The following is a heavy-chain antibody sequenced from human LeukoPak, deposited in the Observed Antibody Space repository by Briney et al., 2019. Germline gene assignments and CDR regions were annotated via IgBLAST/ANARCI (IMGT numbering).Heavy chain of an antibody. Sequence: SVKVSCKASGYTFTDYYMHWVRQAPGQGLEWMGRIIPILGIANYAQKFQGRVTITADKSTSTAYMELSSLRSEDTAVYYCARGYLTGYYTFDYWGQGTLVTVSS. V-gene: IGHV1-69*04. CDR3: ARGYLTGYYTFDY. CDR1: GYTFTDYY. J-gene: IGHJ4*02. D-gene: IGHD3-9*01. CDR2: IIPILGIA.